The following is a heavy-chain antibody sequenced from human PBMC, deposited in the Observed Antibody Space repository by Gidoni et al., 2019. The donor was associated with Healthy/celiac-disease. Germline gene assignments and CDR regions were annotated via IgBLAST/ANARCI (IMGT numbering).Heavy chain of an antibody. Sequence: QVQLLQSGAGVKKPGASVKVSCKASGYTFTSYGISWVRQAPGQGLEWMGWISAYNGNTNDAQKLQGRVTMTTDTSTSTAYMELRSLRSDDTAVYYCARDLDSSSSLYYYYYYGMDVWGQGTTVTVSS. CDR3: ARDLDSSSSLYYYYYYGMDV. D-gene: IGHD6-6*01. V-gene: IGHV1-18*04. J-gene: IGHJ6*02. CDR2: ISAYNGNT. CDR1: GYTFTSYG.